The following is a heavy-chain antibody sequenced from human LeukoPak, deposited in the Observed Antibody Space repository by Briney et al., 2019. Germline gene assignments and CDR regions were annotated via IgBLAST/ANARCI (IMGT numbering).Heavy chain of an antibody. CDR2: INHSGST. CDR3: AREAWSGYWPSYDY. Sequence: SETLSLTCAVYGGSFNGYYWSWIRQPPGKGLEWIGEINHSGSTNYNPSLKSRVTISVDTSKNQFSLKLSSVTAADTAVYYCAREAWSGYWPSYDYWGQGTLVTVSS. D-gene: IGHD3-3*01. CDR1: GGSFNGYY. V-gene: IGHV4-34*01. J-gene: IGHJ4*02.